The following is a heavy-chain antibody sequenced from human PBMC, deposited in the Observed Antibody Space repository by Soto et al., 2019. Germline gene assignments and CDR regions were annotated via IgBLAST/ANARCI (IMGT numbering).Heavy chain of an antibody. Sequence: PGGSLRLSCAASGFTFSSYSMNWVRQGPGKGLEWVSYISSSSSTIYYADSVKGRFTISRDNVKNSLYLQMNSLRAEDTAVYYCARIPPSGSDFMDDYWGQGTLVTVSS. D-gene: IGHD5-12*01. V-gene: IGHV3-48*01. J-gene: IGHJ4*02. CDR3: ARIPPSGSDFMDDY. CDR1: GFTFSSYS. CDR2: ISSSSSTI.